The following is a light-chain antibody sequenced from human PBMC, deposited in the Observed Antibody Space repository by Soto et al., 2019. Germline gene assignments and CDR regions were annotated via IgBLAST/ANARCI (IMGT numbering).Light chain of an antibody. V-gene: IGKV1-5*01. CDR2: DAS. Sequence: DIQMTQSPSTLSASVGDRVTLTCRASQTIHSWLAWYQQKPGKAPKVLIFDASSLKTGVPSRFSGSGSGTEFTLTISSLQSEDSAVYYCQQYTNWPLTFGGGTKVDIK. CDR3: QQYTNWPLT. CDR1: QTIHSW. J-gene: IGKJ4*01.